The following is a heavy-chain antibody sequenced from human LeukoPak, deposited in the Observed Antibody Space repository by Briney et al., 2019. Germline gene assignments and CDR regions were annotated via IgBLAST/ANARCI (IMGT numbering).Heavy chain of an antibody. J-gene: IGHJ4*02. D-gene: IGHD3/OR15-3a*01. CDR3: ARRIMGDFWTNSDYFDY. V-gene: IGHV1-18*01. CDR2: IGAYNGNT. CDR1: GYTFTNYG. Sequence: ASVKVSCKASGYTFTNYGISWVRQAPGQGLEWLGWIGAYNGNTNYAQKFQGRVTMTTDTSTSTAYMELRGLRSDDTAVYYCARRIMGDFWTNSDYFDYWGQGTLVTVSS.